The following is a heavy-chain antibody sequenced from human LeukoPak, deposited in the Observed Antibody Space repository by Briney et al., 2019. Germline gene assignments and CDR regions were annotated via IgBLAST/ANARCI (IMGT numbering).Heavy chain of an antibody. Sequence: ASVKVSCKAPGYTFTSYGISWERQAPGQGLEWMGWISAYNGNTNYAQKLQGRVTMTTDTSTSTAYTELRSLRSDDTAVYYCARYDYGDYVFDYWGQGTLVTVSS. D-gene: IGHD4-17*01. J-gene: IGHJ4*02. V-gene: IGHV1-18*01. CDR3: ARYDYGDYVFDY. CDR1: GYTFTSYG. CDR2: ISAYNGNT.